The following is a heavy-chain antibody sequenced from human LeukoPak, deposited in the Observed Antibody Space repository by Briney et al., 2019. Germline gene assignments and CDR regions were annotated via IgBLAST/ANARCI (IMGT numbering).Heavy chain of an antibody. D-gene: IGHD2-8*01. CDR1: GGSISSYY. J-gene: IGHJ6*02. CDR2: INHSGST. CDR3: ARYCTNGVCRYYYYYGMDV. Sequence: SETLSLTCTVSGGSISSYYWSWIRQPPGKGLEWLGEINHSGSTNYNPSLKSRVTISVDTSKNQFSLKLSSVTAADTAVYYCARYCTNGVCRYYYYYGMDVWGQGTTVTGSS. V-gene: IGHV4-34*01.